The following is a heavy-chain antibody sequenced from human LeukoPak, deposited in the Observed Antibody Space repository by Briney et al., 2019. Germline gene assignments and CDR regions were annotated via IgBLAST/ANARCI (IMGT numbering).Heavy chain of an antibody. V-gene: IGHV1-18*01. CDR3: VRDPQSQYYDSSGLGYFDY. Sequence: ASVRVSCKASGYTFTSHGISWVRQAPGQGLEWIGWISGYNGNTNYAQKVQGRVTMTRDTSTTTAYMELRSLRSDDTAVYYCVRDPQSQYYDSSGLGYFDYWGQGTLVTVSS. CDR2: ISGYNGNT. D-gene: IGHD3-22*01. CDR1: GYTFTSHG. J-gene: IGHJ4*02.